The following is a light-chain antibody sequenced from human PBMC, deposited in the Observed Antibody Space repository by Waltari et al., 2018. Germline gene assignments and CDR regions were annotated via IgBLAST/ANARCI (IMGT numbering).Light chain of an antibody. V-gene: IGLV1-40*01. Sequence: QSVLTQPPSVSGAPGQRVTISCTGSSSNIGAGYEVHWYQQLPGTAPKLLIYGNSNRPSGVPDRFSGSKSGTSASLAITGLQAEDEADCYCQSYDSSLSGYVVFGGGTKLTVL. CDR3: QSYDSSLSGYVV. CDR1: SSNIGAGYE. CDR2: GNS. J-gene: IGLJ2*01.